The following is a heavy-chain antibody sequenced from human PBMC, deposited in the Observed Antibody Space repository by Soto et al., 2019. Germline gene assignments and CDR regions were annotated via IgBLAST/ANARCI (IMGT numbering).Heavy chain of an antibody. Sequence: PSETLSLTCAVSSGSISSSNWWSWVRQPPGKGLEWIGEIYHSGSTNYNPSLKSRVTISVDKSKNQFSLKLSPVTAADTAVYYCARILYCSSTSCYAAGWFDPWGQGTLVTVSS. CDR3: ARILYCSSTSCYAAGWFDP. D-gene: IGHD2-2*01. CDR2: IYHSGST. CDR1: SGSISSSNW. J-gene: IGHJ5*02. V-gene: IGHV4-4*02.